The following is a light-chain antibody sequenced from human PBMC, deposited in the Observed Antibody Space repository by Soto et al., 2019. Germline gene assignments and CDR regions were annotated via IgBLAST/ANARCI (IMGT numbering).Light chain of an antibody. CDR3: QQYNSYS. CDR2: HAS. CDR1: QSISNC. J-gene: IGKJ1*01. V-gene: IGKV1-5*01. Sequence: SQMPQSPSTLPASVGDRVSITCRASQSISNCLAWYQQKPGTAPKVLIYHASNLQSGVPSRFSGSGSGTEFTLTISSLQPDDFATYYCQQYNSYSFGQGTKV.